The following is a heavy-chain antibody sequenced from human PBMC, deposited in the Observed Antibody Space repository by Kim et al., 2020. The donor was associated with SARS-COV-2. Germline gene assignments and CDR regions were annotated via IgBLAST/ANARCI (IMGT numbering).Heavy chain of an antibody. J-gene: IGHJ6*02. V-gene: IGHV3-20*03. D-gene: IGHD5-12*01. Sequence: SVKGRFTISRDNAKNSLYLQMNRLRAEDTALYYWVRGAYEGLYYYYGMDVWGQGTTVTVSS. CDR3: VRGAYEGLYYYYGMDV.